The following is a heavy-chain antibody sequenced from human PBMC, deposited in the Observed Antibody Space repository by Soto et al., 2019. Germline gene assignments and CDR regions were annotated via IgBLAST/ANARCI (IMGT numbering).Heavy chain of an antibody. CDR1: GGSISSGDYY. J-gene: IGHJ6*02. V-gene: IGHV4-30-4*01. D-gene: IGHD6-6*01. CDR2: IYYSGST. CDR3: ARDRIAARLSYYYGMDA. Sequence: SETLSLTCTVSGGSISSGDYYWSWIRQPPGKGLEWIGYIYYSGSTYYNPSLKSRVTISVDTSKNQFSLKLSSVTAADTAVYYCARDRIAARLSYYYGMDAWGQGTTVTVSS.